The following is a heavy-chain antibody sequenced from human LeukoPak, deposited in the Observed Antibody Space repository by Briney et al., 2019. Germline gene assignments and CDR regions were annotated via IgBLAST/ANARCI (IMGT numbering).Heavy chain of an antibody. V-gene: IGHV5-51*01. CDR1: GYSFTSYW. J-gene: IGHJ4*02. Sequence: GESLKISCKGSGYSFTSYWIGWARQMPGKGLEWMGIIYPGDSDTRYSPSFQGQVTISADKSISTAYLQWSSLKASDTAMYYCARRYYDFWSGYYIDYWGQGTLVTVSS. CDR2: IYPGDSDT. D-gene: IGHD3-3*01. CDR3: ARRYYDFWSGYYIDY.